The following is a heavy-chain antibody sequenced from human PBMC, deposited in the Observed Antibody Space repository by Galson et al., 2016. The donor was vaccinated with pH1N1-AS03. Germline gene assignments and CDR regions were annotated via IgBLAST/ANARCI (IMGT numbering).Heavy chain of an antibody. CDR3: AREWSAFDF. D-gene: IGHD2-15*01. J-gene: IGHJ3*01. CDR2: SGTT. Sequence: SGTTNYNPSLKSRVTISLDKSNNQFSLKLSSVTAADTAVYYCAREWSAFDFWGQGTVVTVSS. V-gene: IGHV4-4*02.